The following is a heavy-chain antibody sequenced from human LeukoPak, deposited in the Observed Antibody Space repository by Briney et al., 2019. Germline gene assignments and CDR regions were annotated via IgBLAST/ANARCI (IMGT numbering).Heavy chain of an antibody. CDR2: ISGGGGSI. CDR3: AKGSGILSPLDY. J-gene: IGHJ4*02. D-gene: IGHD3-9*01. V-gene: IGHV3-23*01. CDR1: GFTFSSYS. Sequence: GGSLRLSCAASGFTFSSYSMNWVRQAPGKGLEWVSVISGGGGSIYYADSVKGRFTISRDNSKNTLSLQMNSLRAEDTAVYYCAKGSGILSPLDYWGQGTLVTVSS.